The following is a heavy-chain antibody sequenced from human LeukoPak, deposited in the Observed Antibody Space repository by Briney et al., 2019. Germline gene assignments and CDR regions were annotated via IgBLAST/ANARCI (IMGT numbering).Heavy chain of an antibody. Sequence: SVKVSCKASGGTFSSYAISWVRQAPGQGLEWMGRIIPILGIANYAQKFQGRVTITADKSTSTAYMELSSLRSEDTAVYYCARGNQLATIYFDHWGQGTLVTVSS. CDR2: IIPILGIA. CDR1: GGTFSSYA. J-gene: IGHJ4*02. D-gene: IGHD5-12*01. V-gene: IGHV1-69*04. CDR3: ARGNQLATIYFDH.